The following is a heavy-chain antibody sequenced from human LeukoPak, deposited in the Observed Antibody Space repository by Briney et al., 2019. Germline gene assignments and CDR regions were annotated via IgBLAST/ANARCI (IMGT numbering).Heavy chain of an antibody. V-gene: IGHV3-48*02. D-gene: IGHD2-2*01. CDR3: ARACSSTSCPSVVFYYYGMDV. CDR2: ISSSSSTI. CDR1: GFPFSSYW. J-gene: IGHJ6*02. Sequence: GGSLRLSCAASGFPFSSYWMHWVRQVPGKGLEWVSYISSSSSTIYYADSVKGRFTISRDNAKNSLYLQMNSLRDEDTAVYYCARACSSTSCPSVVFYYYGMDVWGQGTTVTVSS.